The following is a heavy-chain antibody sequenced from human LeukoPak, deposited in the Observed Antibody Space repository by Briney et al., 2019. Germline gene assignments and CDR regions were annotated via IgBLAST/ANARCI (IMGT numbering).Heavy chain of an antibody. D-gene: IGHD6-13*01. Sequence: GGSLRLSCAASGFTFSSYSMNWVRQAPGKGLEWVSSISSSSYIYYADSVKGRFTISRDNAKNSLYLQMNSLRAEDTAVYYCARDPMRAAAGTNWFDPWGQGTLVTVSS. V-gene: IGHV3-21*01. J-gene: IGHJ5*02. CDR1: GFTFSSYS. CDR2: ISSSSYI. CDR3: ARDPMRAAAGTNWFDP.